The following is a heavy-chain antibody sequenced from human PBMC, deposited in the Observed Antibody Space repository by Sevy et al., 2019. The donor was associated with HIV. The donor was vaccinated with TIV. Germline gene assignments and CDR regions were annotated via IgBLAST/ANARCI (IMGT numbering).Heavy chain of an antibody. CDR2: IHYFGSA. V-gene: IGHV4-59*01. Sequence: SDTLSLTCTVSGGSISDYYWNWIRQPPGRGLEWIGQIHYFGSAKYNPSLKSRVTISLDTSNNQFSLKVTSVTDADTAVYYCARDTSGYSSGWYPYYNYYGLDVWDQGTTVTVSS. CDR3: ARDTSGYSSGWYPYYNYYGLDV. J-gene: IGHJ6*02. CDR1: GGSISDYY. D-gene: IGHD6-19*01.